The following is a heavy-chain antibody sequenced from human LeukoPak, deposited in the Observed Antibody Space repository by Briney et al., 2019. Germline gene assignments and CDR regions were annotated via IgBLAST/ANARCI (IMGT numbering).Heavy chain of an antibody. J-gene: IGHJ4*02. CDR1: GGSISSYY. CDR2: IYTSGST. Sequence: PSETLSLTCTVSGGSISSYYWSWIRQPARKGLEWIGRIYTSGSTNYNPSLKSRVTMSVDTSKNQFSLKLSSVTAADTAVYYCASNQYSSDWFDYWGQGTLVTVSS. D-gene: IGHD6-19*01. V-gene: IGHV4-4*07. CDR3: ASNQYSSDWFDY.